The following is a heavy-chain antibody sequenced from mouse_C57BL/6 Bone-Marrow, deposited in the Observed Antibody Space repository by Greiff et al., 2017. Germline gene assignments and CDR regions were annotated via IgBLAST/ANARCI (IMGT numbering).Heavy chain of an antibody. D-gene: IGHD3-2*02. CDR3: ARDSSGYPFDY. J-gene: IGHJ2*01. CDR1: GYTFTSYG. Sequence: VQLQQSGAELARPGASVKLSCKASGYTFTSYGISWVKQRTGQGLEWIGAIYPRSGNTYYNEKFKGKATLTADKSSSTAYMELRSLTSEDTAVYFCARDSSGYPFDYWGQGTTLTVSS. CDR2: IYPRSGNT. V-gene: IGHV1-81*01.